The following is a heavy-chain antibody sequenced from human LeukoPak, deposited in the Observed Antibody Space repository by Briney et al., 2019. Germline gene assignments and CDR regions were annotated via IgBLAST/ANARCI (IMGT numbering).Heavy chain of an antibody. J-gene: IGHJ4*02. CDR1: GGSFSGYY. D-gene: IGHD3-22*01. CDR2: INRSGST. CDR3: ARSVGLYDNSNYYSGDFDY. V-gene: IGHV4-34*01. Sequence: SETLSLTCAVYGGSFSGYYWSWIRQPPGKGLEWIGEINRSGSTNYNPSLKSRVTISVDTSKNQFSLKLSSVTAADTAVYYCARSVGLYDNSNYYSGDFDYWGQGTLVTVSS.